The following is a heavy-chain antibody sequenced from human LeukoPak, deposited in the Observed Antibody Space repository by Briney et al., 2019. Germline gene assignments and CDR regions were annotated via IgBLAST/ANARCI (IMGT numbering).Heavy chain of an antibody. CDR3: ARRAYCDTSGYYPASGYFDL. Sequence: SETLSLTCTVSGGSIFSYYFNWIRQPPGKGLEWIGYIHSNGITSYNPSLRSRGTISIATSKNQFSLRLRSVTAADTTIYYCARRAYCDTSGYYPASGYFDLWGRGTLVTVSS. D-gene: IGHD3-22*01. V-gene: IGHV4-4*08. CDR2: IHSNGIT. CDR1: GGSIFSYY. J-gene: IGHJ2*01.